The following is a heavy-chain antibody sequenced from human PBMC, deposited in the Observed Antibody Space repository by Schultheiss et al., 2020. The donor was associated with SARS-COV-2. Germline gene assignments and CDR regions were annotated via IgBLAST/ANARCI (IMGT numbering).Heavy chain of an antibody. CDR2: VSWNGSRT. CDR1: GFTFSSYE. Sequence: GGSLRLSCAASGFTFSSYEMNWVRQAPGKGLEWVSGVSWNGSRTHYADSVKGRFIISRDNAKNSLYLQMNSLRAEDTAVYYCATDCSSTSCYYYYYYMDVWGKGTTVTVSS. D-gene: IGHD2-2*01. J-gene: IGHJ6*03. CDR3: ATDCSSTSCYYYYYYMDV. V-gene: IGHV3-19*01.